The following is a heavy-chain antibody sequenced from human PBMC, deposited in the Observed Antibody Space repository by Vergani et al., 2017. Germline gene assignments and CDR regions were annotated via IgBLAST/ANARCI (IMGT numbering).Heavy chain of an antibody. CDR2: ISSNSGYI. CDR1: GFTFSSYA. Sequence: EVQLLESGGGLVQPGGSLRLSCAASGFTFSSYAMSWVRQAPGKGLEWVSSISSNSGYIDYADSLKGRFTISRDNAKNPLYLQMNSLRAEDTAVYYCARVIGRESPWDVLDIWGQGTMVTVSS. D-gene: IGHD3-10*01. J-gene: IGHJ3*02. V-gene: IGHV3-21*01. CDR3: ARVIGRESPWDVLDI.